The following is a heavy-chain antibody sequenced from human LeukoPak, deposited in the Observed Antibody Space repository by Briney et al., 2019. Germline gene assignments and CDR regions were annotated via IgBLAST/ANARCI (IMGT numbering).Heavy chain of an antibody. Sequence: GGSLRLSCAASGFTFSSYSMNWVRQAPGKGLEWVSSISSSSSYIYYADSVKGRFTISRDNSKNTLYLQMNSLRAEDTAVYYCATGDLLDYWGQGTLVTVSS. V-gene: IGHV3-21*01. CDR2: ISSSSSYI. D-gene: IGHD4-17*01. J-gene: IGHJ4*02. CDR1: GFTFSSYS. CDR3: ATGDLLDY.